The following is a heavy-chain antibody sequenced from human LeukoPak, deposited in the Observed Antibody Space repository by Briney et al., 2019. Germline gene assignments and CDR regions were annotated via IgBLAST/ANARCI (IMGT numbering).Heavy chain of an antibody. V-gene: IGHV1-2*02. CDR2: INPKSGGT. CDR3: VPSNSFEYYFDY. Sequence: ASVKVSCKASGYTFTNYYMHWVRQAPGQGLEWMGWINPKSGGTNYAQKFQGRVTMTGDTSISTAYMELNRLRSDDTAVYYCVPSNSFEYYFDYWGQGTLVTVSS. CDR1: GYTFTNYY. J-gene: IGHJ4*02. D-gene: IGHD3-16*01.